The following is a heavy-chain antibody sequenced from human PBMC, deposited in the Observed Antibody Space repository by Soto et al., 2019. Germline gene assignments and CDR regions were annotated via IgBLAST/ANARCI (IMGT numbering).Heavy chain of an antibody. CDR3: ARAKRYDSSGYYGYFDY. J-gene: IGHJ4*02. CDR2: IYHSGST. D-gene: IGHD3-22*01. V-gene: IGHV4-4*02. CDR1: GGSISSSNW. Sequence: PSETLSLTCAVSGGSISSSNWWSGVRQPPGKGLEWIGEIYHSGSTNYNPSLKSRVTISVDKSKNQFSLKLSSVTAADTAVYYCARAKRYDSSGYYGYFDYWGQGTLVTVSS.